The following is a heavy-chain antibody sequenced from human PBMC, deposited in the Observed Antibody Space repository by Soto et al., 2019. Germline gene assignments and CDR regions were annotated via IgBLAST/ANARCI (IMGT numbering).Heavy chain of an antibody. D-gene: IGHD1-26*01. CDR2: ISAYNGNT. Sequence: QVQLVQSGAEVKKPGASVKVSCKASGYSFTRYYINWVRQAPGQGLEWMGWISAYNGNTHYEEKLQGRVTLTTDTSTSTAYMELRSLRSDGTGVYFCERGGQWDFLSDYWGQGTLVTVSS. V-gene: IGHV1-18*01. CDR3: ERGGQWDFLSDY. CDR1: GYSFTRYY. J-gene: IGHJ4*02.